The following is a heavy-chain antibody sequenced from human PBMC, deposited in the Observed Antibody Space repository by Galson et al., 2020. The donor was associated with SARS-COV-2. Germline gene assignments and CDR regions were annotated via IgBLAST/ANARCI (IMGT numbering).Heavy chain of an antibody. V-gene: IGHV3-30*18. J-gene: IGHJ2*01. CDR1: GFTFNNYA. CDR2: ISYEGSIK. Sequence: GGSLRLSCAASGFTFNNYAIPWVRHAPGQGMEWLALISYEGSIKVYANTVKGRSAISRDTSKNAVYLQVSTLRPEDTAIYYCAKVSPQFQLVSGWYFDLWGRGTLVTVSS. D-gene: IGHD2-21*01. CDR3: AKVSPQFQLVSGWYFDL.